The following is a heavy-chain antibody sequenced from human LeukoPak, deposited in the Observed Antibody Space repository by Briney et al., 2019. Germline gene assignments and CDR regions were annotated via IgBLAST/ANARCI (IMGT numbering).Heavy chain of an antibody. CDR2: IIPIFGTA. Sequence: SVKVACKASGGTFSSYAISWVRQAPGQGLEWMGGIIPIFGTANYAQKFQGRVTITADKSTSTAYMELSSLRSEDTAVYYCASFPAYYYGSGSHNLDPWGQGTLVTVSS. V-gene: IGHV1-69*06. J-gene: IGHJ5*02. CDR3: ASFPAYYYGSGSHNLDP. CDR1: GGTFSSYA. D-gene: IGHD3-10*01.